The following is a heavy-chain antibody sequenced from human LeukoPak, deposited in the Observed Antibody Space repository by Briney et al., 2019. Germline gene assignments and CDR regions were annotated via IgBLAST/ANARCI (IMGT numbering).Heavy chain of an antibody. CDR3: ARAGYYDSSGYVY. CDR2: IDPSDSYT. D-gene: IGHD3-22*01. V-gene: IGHV5-10-1*01. J-gene: IGHJ4*02. CDR1: GYSFTSYW. Sequence: GESLQISCKGSGYSFTSYWISWVRQMPGKGLEWMGRIDPSDSYTNYSPSFQGHVTISADKSISTAYLQWSSLKASGTAMYYCARAGYYDSSGYVYWGQGTLVTVSS.